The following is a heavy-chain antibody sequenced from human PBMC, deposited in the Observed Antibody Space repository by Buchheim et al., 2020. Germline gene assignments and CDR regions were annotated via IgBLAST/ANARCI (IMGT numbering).Heavy chain of an antibody. V-gene: IGHV4-4*02. CDR2: IYQGGTT. D-gene: IGHD6-13*01. Sequence: QVQLQESGPGLVKPSGTLSLTCSVSGASISSRNWWTWVRQSPGKGLEWIGEIYQGGTTNYNPSLKSRVTISMDKSKNQFSLKVNSVTAADTAVFYCAKTGAQGYLEYWGQG. CDR1: GASISSRNW. CDR3: AKTGAQGYLEY. J-gene: IGHJ4*02.